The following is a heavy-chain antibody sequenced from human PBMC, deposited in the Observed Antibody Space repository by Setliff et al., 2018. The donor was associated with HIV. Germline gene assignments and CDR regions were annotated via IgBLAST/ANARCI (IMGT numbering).Heavy chain of an antibody. CDR3: ARDYYDSSGYIFFPGLPDY. D-gene: IGHD3-22*01. Sequence: ASVKVSCKASGGNFRSYGISWVRQAPGQGLEWMGGIIPISGTANYAQKFQGRVTIIADKSTSTVYMEVSRLRSEDTAMYYCARDYYDSSGYIFFPGLPDYWGQGTLVTVSS. J-gene: IGHJ4*02. CDR1: GGNFRSYG. CDR2: IIPISGTA. V-gene: IGHV1-69*06.